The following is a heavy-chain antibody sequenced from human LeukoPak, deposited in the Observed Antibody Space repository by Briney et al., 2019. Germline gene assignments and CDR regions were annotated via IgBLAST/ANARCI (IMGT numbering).Heavy chain of an antibody. CDR3: ARSSLRGATPYYMDV. V-gene: IGHV4-34*01. CDR1: GGSFSGYY. D-gene: IGHD5-12*01. CDR2: INHSGST. J-gene: IGHJ6*03. Sequence: PSETLSLTRAVYGGSFSGYYWSWIRQPPGKGLEWIGEINHSGSTNYNPSLKSRVTISVDTSKNQFSLKLSSVTTADTAVYYCARSSLRGATPYYMDVWGKGTTVTVSS.